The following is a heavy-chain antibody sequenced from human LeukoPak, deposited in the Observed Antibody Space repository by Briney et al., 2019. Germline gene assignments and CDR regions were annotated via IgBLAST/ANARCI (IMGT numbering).Heavy chain of an antibody. V-gene: IGHV4-31*03. J-gene: IGHJ6*02. CDR2: IYYSGST. CDR1: GGSISSGGYY. D-gene: IGHD2-2*01. CDR3: ARRDIVVVPAAPQPSYGMDV. Sequence: PSQTLSLTCTVSGGSISSGGYYWSWIRQHPGKGLEWIGYIYYSGSTYYNPSLKSRVTISVDTSKNQFSLKLSSVTAADTAVYYCARRDIVVVPAAPQPSYGMDVWGQGTTVTVSS.